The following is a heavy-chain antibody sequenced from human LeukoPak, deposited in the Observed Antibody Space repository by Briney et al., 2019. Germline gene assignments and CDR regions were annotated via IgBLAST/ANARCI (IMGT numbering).Heavy chain of an antibody. CDR1: GGSISSSSYY. D-gene: IGHD2-2*01. J-gene: IGHJ6*03. Sequence: SETLSLTCTVSGGSISSSSYYWGWIRQPPGKGLEWIGSIYYSGSTYYNPSLKSRVTISVDTSKNQFSLKLSSVTAADTAVYYCARRRGYCSSTSCVSPNIYYYYYYMDVWGKGTTVTISS. CDR3: ARRRGYCSSTSCVSPNIYYYYYYMDV. V-gene: IGHV4-39*01. CDR2: IYYSGST.